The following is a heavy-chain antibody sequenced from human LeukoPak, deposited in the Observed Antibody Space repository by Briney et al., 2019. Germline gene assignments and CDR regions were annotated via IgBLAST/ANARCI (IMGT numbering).Heavy chain of an antibody. CDR1: GFTFDDYA. CDR3: AKSGYGDYPSLDYYYGMDV. V-gene: IGHV3-9*01. Sequence: GGSLRLSCAASGFTFDDYAMHWVRQAPGKGLEWVSGISWNSGSIGYADSVKGRFTISRDNAKNSLYLQMNSLRAEDTALYYCAKSGYGDYPSLDYYYGMDVWGQGTTVTVSS. CDR2: ISWNSGSI. J-gene: IGHJ6*02. D-gene: IGHD4-17*01.